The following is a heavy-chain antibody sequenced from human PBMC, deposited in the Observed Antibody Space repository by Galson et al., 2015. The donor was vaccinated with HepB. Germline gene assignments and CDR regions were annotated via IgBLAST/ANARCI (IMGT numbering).Heavy chain of an antibody. J-gene: IGHJ4*02. CDR3: AKAPITAPGVFDY. Sequence: SLRLSCAASGFTFSSYRMNWVRQAPGKGLEWVSYISSSSSTIYYADSVKGRFTISRDNAKNSLYLQMNSLRAEDTAVYYCAKAPITAPGVFDYWGQGTLVTVSS. V-gene: IGHV3-48*01. CDR2: ISSSSSTI. D-gene: IGHD6-6*01. CDR1: GFTFSSYR.